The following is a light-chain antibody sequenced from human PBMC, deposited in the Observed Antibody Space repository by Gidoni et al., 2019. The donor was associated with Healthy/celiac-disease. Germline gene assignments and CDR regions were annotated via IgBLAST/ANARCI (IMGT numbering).Light chain of an antibody. CDR2: EVS. Sequence: DIVMTQTPLSLSVTPGQPASISCKSSQSLLRSVGQTYWYWYLQQPDQPPQLLLFEVSNRFSGVPDRFSGSGSGTDFTLKISRVEAEDVGVYYCMQSIQRPRTFGQGTKVEIK. V-gene: IGKV2D-29*01. CDR1: QSLLRSVGQTY. CDR3: MQSIQRPRT. J-gene: IGKJ1*01.